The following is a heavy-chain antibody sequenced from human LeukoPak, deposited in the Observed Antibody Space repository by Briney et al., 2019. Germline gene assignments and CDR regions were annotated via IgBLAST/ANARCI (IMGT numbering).Heavy chain of an antibody. D-gene: IGHD5-24*01. V-gene: IGHV3-30*09. CDR3: ARDKDGSFDY. J-gene: IGHJ4*02. CDR1: GFTFSNYA. CDR2: ILHDGSNK. Sequence: PGGSLRLSCAASGFTFSNYAMHWVRQAPGKGLEWVAVILHDGSNKYADSVKGRFAISRDNSKSTLYLQMNSLRAEDTAVYYCARDKDGSFDYWGQGTLVTVSS.